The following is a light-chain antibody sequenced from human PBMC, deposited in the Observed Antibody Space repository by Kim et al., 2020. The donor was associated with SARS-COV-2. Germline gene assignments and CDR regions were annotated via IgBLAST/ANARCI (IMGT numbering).Light chain of an antibody. Sequence: DIVLTQTPLSSPVNLGQPASISCRSSQSLLQRDGNTYLSWLQQGPGQSPRLLIYKVSNRFSGVPDRFSGSGAGSDFTLKISRVEAEDVGLYYCVEASHFPHSFGQGTKLEI. CDR2: KVS. CDR1: QSLLQRDGNTY. J-gene: IGKJ2*03. CDR3: VEASHFPHS. V-gene: IGKV2-24*01.